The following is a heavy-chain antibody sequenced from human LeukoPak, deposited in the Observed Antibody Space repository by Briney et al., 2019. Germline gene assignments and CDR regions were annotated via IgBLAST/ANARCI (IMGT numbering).Heavy chain of an antibody. V-gene: IGHV5-51*01. Sequence: GESLKISCKGSGYSFSSYWIAWVRHMPGKGLEWMGAILSRDSRTTYSPSFQDQVTISADKSISTAYLQWTSLKASDTAMYYCARHLSDITSSPNYWGPGTLVTVSS. CDR2: ILSRDSRT. CDR3: ARHLSDITSSPNY. J-gene: IGHJ4*02. CDR1: GYSFSSYW. D-gene: IGHD2-2*01.